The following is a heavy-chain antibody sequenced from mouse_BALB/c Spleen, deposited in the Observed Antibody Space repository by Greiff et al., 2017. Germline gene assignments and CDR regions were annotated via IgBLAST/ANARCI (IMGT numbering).Heavy chain of an antibody. Sequence: VQLQQSAAELARPGASVKMSCKASGYTFTSYTMHWVKQRPGQGLEWIGYINPSSGYTEYNQKFKDKTTLTADKSSSTAYMQLSSLTSEDSAVYYCARRGYYGSLDYWGQGTTLTVSS. J-gene: IGHJ2*01. CDR2: INPSSGYT. CDR1: GYTFTSYT. CDR3: ARRGYYGSLDY. V-gene: IGHV1-4*02. D-gene: IGHD1-1*01.